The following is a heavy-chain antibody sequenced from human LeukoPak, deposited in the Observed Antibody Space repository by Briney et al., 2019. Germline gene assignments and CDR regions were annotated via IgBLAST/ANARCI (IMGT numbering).Heavy chain of an antibody. CDR3: ARGVGSGWANWFDP. CDR2: IYSGGDT. CDR1: GLTVSSNF. V-gene: IGHV3-66*01. J-gene: IGHJ5*02. Sequence: GSLRLSCAASGLTVSSNFMSWVRQAPGKGLEWVSVIYSGGDTYYADAVKGRFAISRDNSKNTLYLQMNSLRAEDTAVYYCARGVGSGWANWFDPWGQGTLVTVSS. D-gene: IGHD6-19*01.